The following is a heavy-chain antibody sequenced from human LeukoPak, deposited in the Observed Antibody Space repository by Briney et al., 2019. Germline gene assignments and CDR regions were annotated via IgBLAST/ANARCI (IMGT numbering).Heavy chain of an antibody. J-gene: IGHJ4*02. D-gene: IGHD4-17*01. CDR2: IYTSGST. V-gene: IGHV4-4*09. CDR3: ARHVRDYELP. Sequence: SETLSLTCTVSGDSISSYYWSWIRQPPGKGLEWIGYIYTSGSTGSNPSLKSRATLSVDTSKNQFSLQLTSVTAADTAVYYCARHVRDYELPWGQGTLATVSS. CDR1: GDSISSYY.